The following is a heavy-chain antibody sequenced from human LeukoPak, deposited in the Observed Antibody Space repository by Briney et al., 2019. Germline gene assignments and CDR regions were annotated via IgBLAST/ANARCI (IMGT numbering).Heavy chain of an antibody. J-gene: IGHJ6*03. CDR3: ARHGGFGAHYMDV. D-gene: IGHD3-16*01. Sequence: SETLSLTCTVSGGSIGSYYWSWIRQPPGKGLEWIGYIYTSGSTNYNPSLKSRVTISVDTSKNQFSLKLSSVTAADTAVYYCARHGGFGAHYMDVWGKGTTVTVSS. CDR2: IYTSGST. V-gene: IGHV4-4*09. CDR1: GGSIGSYY.